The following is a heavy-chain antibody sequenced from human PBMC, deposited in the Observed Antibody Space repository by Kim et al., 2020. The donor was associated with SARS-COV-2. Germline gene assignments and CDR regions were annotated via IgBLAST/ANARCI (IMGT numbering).Heavy chain of an antibody. CDR1: GGSFSGYY. CDR3: ARGYSYGYQD. CDR2: INHSGST. D-gene: IGHD5-18*01. V-gene: IGHV4-34*01. Sequence: SETLSLTCAVYGGSFSGYYWSWIRQPPGKGLEWIGEINHSGSTNYNPSLKSRVTISVDTSKNQFSLKLSSVTAADTAVYYCARGYSYGYQDWGQGTLVTVSS. J-gene: IGHJ4*02.